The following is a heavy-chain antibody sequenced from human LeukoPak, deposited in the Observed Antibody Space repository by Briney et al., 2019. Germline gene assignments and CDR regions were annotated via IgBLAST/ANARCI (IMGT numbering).Heavy chain of an antibody. V-gene: IGHV1-2*02. Sequence: ASVKVSCKASGYTFTGYYMHWVRQAPGQGLEWMGWINPNSGGTNYAQKFQGRVTMTRDTSISTAYMELSRLRSDDTAVYYCAPVGVAASLDLFFEYWGQGTLVTVSS. CDR1: GYTFTGYY. CDR3: APVGVAASLDLFFEY. D-gene: IGHD6-19*01. J-gene: IGHJ4*02. CDR2: INPNSGGT.